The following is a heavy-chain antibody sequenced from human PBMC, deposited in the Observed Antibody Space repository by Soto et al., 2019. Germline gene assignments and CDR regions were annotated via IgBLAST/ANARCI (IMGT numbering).Heavy chain of an antibody. CDR2: IIPIFGTA. CDR1: GGTFNRYT. CDR3: ALWGFRDGNNSKYNYSGMDV. Sequence: VQLVQSGAEVMKPGSSVELSCKASGGTFNRYTISWVRQAPGQGLEWMGGIIPIFGTANYAQKFQGRVEIIADEPTSAAYMELRSVRSEDTAVYYCALWGFRDGNNSKYNYSGMDVWGQGTTVTVSS. D-gene: IGHD1-1*01. V-gene: IGHV1-69*01. J-gene: IGHJ6*02.